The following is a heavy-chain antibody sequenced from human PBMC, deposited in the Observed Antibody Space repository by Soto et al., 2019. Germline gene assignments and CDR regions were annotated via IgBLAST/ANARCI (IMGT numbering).Heavy chain of an antibody. D-gene: IGHD3-22*01. J-gene: IGHJ6*02. CDR3: ASLIGDYYDSSGYYSYYYYGMDV. CDR2: ISHDGSNK. CDR1: GFTFSNYA. V-gene: IGHV3-30-3*01. Sequence: GGSLRLSCSASGFTFSNYAMHWVRQAPGKGLGWVAVISHDGSNKYYADSVKGRFTISRDNSKNTLYLQMNSLRAEDTAVYYCASLIGDYYDSSGYYSYYYYGMDVWGQGTMVTV.